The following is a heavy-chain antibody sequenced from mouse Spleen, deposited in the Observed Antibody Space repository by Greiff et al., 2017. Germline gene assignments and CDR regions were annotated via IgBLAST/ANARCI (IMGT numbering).Heavy chain of an antibody. CDR1: GYTFTSYW. CDR3: ARGVYYAMDY. CDR2: IYPSDSET. Sequence: QVQLQQSGAELVRPGSSVKLSCKASGYTFTSYWMDWVKQRPGQGLEWIGNIYPSDSETHYNQKFKDKATLTVDKSSSTAYMQLSSLTSEDSAVYYCARGVYYAMDYWGQGTSVTVSS. V-gene: IGHV1-61*01. J-gene: IGHJ4*01.